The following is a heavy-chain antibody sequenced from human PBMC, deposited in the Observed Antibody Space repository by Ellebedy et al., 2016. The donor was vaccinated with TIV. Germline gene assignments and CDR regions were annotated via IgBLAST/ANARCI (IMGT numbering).Heavy chain of an antibody. CDR2: IYYSGST. V-gene: IGHV4-39*01. J-gene: IGHJ5*02. CDR3: ARRSPGATLPDWFDP. CDR1: GGSISSSSYY. D-gene: IGHD1-26*01. Sequence: PSETLSLTCTVSGGSISSSSYYWGWIRQPPGKGLEWIGSIYYSGSTYYNPSLKSRVTISVDTSKNQFSLKLSSVTAADTAVYYCARRSPGATLPDWFDPWGQGTLVTVSS.